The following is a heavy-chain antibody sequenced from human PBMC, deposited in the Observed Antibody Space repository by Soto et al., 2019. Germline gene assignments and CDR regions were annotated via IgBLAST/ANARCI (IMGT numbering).Heavy chain of an antibody. Sequence: GASVKVSCKASGGTFSSYAISWVRQAPGQGLEWMGGIIPIFGTANYAQKFQGRVTITADESTSTAYMELSSLRSEDTAVYYCAPMVRGVITLGYWGQGTLVTVSS. V-gene: IGHV1-69*13. CDR1: GGTFSSYA. J-gene: IGHJ4*02. CDR3: APMVRGVITLGY. D-gene: IGHD3-10*01. CDR2: IIPIFGTA.